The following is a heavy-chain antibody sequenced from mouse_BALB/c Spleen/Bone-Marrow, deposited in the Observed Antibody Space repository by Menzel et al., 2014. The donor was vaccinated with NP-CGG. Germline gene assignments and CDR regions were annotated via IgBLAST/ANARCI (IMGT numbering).Heavy chain of an antibody. CDR3: ARRAGWWYFDV. V-gene: IGHV1S29*02. Sequence: VQLQQSAPELVRPGASVKISCKASGYTFTDYNMHWVKQSHGKSLEWIGYIYPYNGGTGYNQKFKSKATLTVDNSSSTAYMELRSLTSEDSAVYFCARRAGWWYFDVLGSGPTVPVSS. D-gene: IGHD3-1*01. CDR2: IYPYNGGT. CDR1: GYTFTDYN. J-gene: IGHJ1*01.